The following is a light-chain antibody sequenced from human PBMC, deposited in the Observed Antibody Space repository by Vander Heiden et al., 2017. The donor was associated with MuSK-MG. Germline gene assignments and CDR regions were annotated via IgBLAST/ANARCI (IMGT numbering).Light chain of an antibody. J-gene: IGKJ2*01. CDR1: QSVSAN. Sequence: EIVMTQSPATLSVSPGERATLSCRASQSVSANLAWYQQKPGQAPRLLIYGASIRATDIPARFSGSGSGTEFTLTISSLQSEDFAVYYCQQHNNWPYTFGQWTKLDFK. V-gene: IGKV3-15*01. CDR2: GAS. CDR3: QQHNNWPYT.